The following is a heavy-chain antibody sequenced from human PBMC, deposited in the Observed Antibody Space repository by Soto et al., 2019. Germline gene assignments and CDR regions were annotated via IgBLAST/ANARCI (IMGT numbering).Heavy chain of an antibody. CDR2: ISTYNGNT. J-gene: IGHJ4*02. V-gene: IGHV1-18*04. CDR3: AIVMTTFGVVSKGPDH. D-gene: IGHD3-3*01. CDR1: GYPFTTYG. Sequence: QVQLVQSGDEVKKPGASVKVSCKASGYPFTTYGITWVRQAPGQGLEWMGWISTYNGNTNYAQSLQGRVTMTRETSSTTAYLELRSLRSADTAVYYCAIVMTTFGVVSKGPDHWGQGTLVTVSS.